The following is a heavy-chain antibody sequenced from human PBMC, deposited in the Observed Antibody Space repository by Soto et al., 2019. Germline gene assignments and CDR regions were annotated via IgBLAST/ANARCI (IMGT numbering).Heavy chain of an antibody. V-gene: IGHV1-18*01. J-gene: IGHJ5*02. CDR1: GYTFPNYG. CDR3: ARLEYYDSWTKINWFAP. CDR2: IRPYNGNT. D-gene: IGHD3-16*01. Sequence: QVHLVQSGAEVKKPGASVKFSCKAPGYTFPNYGITWVRQAPGQGLEWMVWIRPYNGNTNYAQKLQGRVTMTTDTSTSTAYMELRSLRSDDTAVYYCARLEYYDSWTKINWFAPWGQGTLVTVSS.